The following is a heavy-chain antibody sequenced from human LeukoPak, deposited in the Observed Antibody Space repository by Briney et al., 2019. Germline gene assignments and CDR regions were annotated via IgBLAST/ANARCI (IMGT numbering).Heavy chain of an antibody. Sequence: SVKVSCKASGGTFSSYAISWVRQAPGQGLEWMGRIIPIFGTANYAQKFQGRVTITTDESTSTAYMELSSLRSEDTAVYYCARVAAVAGTRHAFDIWGQGTMVTVSS. J-gene: IGHJ3*02. D-gene: IGHD6-19*01. V-gene: IGHV1-69*05. CDR3: ARVAAVAGTRHAFDI. CDR2: IIPIFGTA. CDR1: GGTFSSYA.